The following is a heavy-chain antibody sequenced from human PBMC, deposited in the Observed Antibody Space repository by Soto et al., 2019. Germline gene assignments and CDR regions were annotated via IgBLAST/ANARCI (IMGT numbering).Heavy chain of an antibody. D-gene: IGHD3-9*01. CDR2: ISGSGGST. J-gene: IGHJ4*02. CDR3: AKYPPRHFDWLHRPYFDY. V-gene: IGHV3-23*01. CDR1: GFTFSSYA. Sequence: PGGSLRLSCAASGFTFSSYAMSWVRQAPGKGLEWVSAISGSGGSTYYADSVKGRFTISRDNSKNTLYLQMNSLRAEDTAVYCCAKYPPRHFDWLHRPYFDYWGQGTLVTVSS.